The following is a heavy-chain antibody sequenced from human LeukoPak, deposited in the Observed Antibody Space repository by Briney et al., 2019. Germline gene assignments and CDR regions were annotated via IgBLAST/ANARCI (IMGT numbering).Heavy chain of an antibody. CDR3: ARRLIVGPAFDY. V-gene: IGHV4-59*01. CDR1: GGSLSSYY. Sequence: SETLSLTCTVSGGSLSSYYWSWIRQPPGNGLEWIGYIYPSGSTNYNPSLKSRLTISLDTSKNQFSLDLSSVTAADTAVYYCARRLIVGPAFDYWGQGTLVTVSS. CDR2: IYPSGST. D-gene: IGHD1-26*01. J-gene: IGHJ4*02.